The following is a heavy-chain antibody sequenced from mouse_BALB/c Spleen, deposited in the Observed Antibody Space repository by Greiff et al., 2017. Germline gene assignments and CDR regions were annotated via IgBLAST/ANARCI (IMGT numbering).Heavy chain of an antibody. V-gene: IGHV1-9*01. J-gene: IGHJ4*01. Sequence: VQLQQSGAELMKPGASVKISCKATGYTFSSYWIDWVKQRPGHGLEWIGEILPGSGSTNYNEKFKGKATFTADTSSNTAYMQLSSLTSEDSAVYYCARSGGNCDYAMDDWGQGTSVTVSS. D-gene: IGHD2-1*01. CDR3: ARSGGNCDYAMDD. CDR1: GYTFSSYW. CDR2: ILPGSGST.